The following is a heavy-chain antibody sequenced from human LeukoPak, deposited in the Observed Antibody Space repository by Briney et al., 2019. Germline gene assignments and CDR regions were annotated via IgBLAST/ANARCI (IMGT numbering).Heavy chain of an antibody. D-gene: IGHD5-18*01. V-gene: IGHV3-30*18. CDR3: AKDSGGYTYIFDH. CDR2: ISYDGSNK. CDR1: GFTFSSYG. Sequence: GRSLRLSCAASGFTFSSYGIHWVRQAPGKGLEWVAVISYDGSNKYYADSVKGRFTISRDNSKNTLHLQMSSLRAEVTAVYYCAKDSGGYTYIFDHWGQGTLVTVSS. J-gene: IGHJ4*02.